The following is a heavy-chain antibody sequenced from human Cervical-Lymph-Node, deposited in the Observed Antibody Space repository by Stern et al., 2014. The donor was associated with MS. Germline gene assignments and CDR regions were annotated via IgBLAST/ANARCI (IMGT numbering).Heavy chain of an antibody. J-gene: IGHJ5*02. V-gene: IGHV5-10-1*03. D-gene: IGHD3-16*02. Sequence: EVQLVESGAEVKKPGESLRLSCKGSGSNFSNYWINWVRQMPGKGLEWMGRTDPSGSYINYDPSFQGHVTISADKSIRTAYLQWSSLKASDTAMYYCASTTGLYTGFDPWGQGTLVTVSS. CDR2: TDPSGSYI. CDR3: ASTTGLYTGFDP. CDR1: GSNFSNYW.